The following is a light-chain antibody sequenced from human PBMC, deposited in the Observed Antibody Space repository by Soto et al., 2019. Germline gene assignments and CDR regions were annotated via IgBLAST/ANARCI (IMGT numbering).Light chain of an antibody. Sequence: EIVLTQSPGTLSLSPGERATLSCRASQSLSSSYLAWYQQKPGQAPRLLIYGASSRATGIPDRFSGSGSGTDFTLTISRLEPEDFAVYYCQQYGSSWTFGPGTKVEIK. CDR1: QSLSSSY. CDR3: QQYGSSWT. V-gene: IGKV3-20*01. CDR2: GAS. J-gene: IGKJ1*01.